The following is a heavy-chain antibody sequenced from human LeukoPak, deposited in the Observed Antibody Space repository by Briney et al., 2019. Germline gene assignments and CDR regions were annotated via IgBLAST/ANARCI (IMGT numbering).Heavy chain of an antibody. V-gene: IGHV1-2*02. CDR3: ARTMGGTIFGVVKSVDY. CDR1: GYTFTGYY. D-gene: IGHD3-3*01. CDR2: IKHKSGGT. J-gene: IGHJ4*02. Sequence: VGSVKVSCKASGYTFTGYYMHWVRQAPGKGLEWMGWIKHKSGGTNYAQTLKGRVTMTRDNSNSTAYMEMSRLRSDDTAVYYCARTMGGTIFGVVKSVDYWGQGTLVTVSS.